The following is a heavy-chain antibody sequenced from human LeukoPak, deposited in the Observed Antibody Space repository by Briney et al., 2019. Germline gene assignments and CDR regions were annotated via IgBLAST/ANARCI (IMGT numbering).Heavy chain of an antibody. V-gene: IGHV4-34*01. Sequence: SETLSLTCAVYGGSFSGYYWSWIRQPPGKGLEWIGEINHSGSTNYNPSLKSRVTISVDTSKNQFSLKLSSVTAADTAVYYCARRRRYSSSWYHVFHYFDYWGQGTLVTVSS. CDR3: ARRRRYSSSWYHVFHYFDY. CDR1: GGSFSGYY. J-gene: IGHJ4*02. CDR2: INHSGST. D-gene: IGHD6-13*01.